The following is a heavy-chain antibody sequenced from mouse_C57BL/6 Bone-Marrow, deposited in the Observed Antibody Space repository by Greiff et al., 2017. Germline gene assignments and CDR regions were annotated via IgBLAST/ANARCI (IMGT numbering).Heavy chain of an antibody. V-gene: IGHV1-81*01. CDR3: ARGSGLTTVVAGAMDY. CDR1: GYTFTSYG. D-gene: IGHD1-1*01. J-gene: IGHJ4*01. CDR2: IYPRSGNT. Sequence: QVQLQQSGAELARPGASVKLSCKASGYTFTSYGISWVKQRTGQGLEWIGEIYPRSGNTYYNEKFKGKATLTADKSSSTAYMELRSVTSEDSAVYFCARGSGLTTVVAGAMDYWGQGTSVTVSS.